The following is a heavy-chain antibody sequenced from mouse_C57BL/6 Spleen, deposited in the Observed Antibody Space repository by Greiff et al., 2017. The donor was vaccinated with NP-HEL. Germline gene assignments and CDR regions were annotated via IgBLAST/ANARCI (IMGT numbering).Heavy chain of an antibody. D-gene: IGHD2-3*01. CDR2: INPGSGGT. Sequence: QVQLQQSGAELVRPGTSVKVSCKASGYAFTNYLIEWVKQRPGQGLEWIGVINPGSGGTNYNEKFKGKATLTADKSSSTAYMQLSSLTSEDSAVYFCARSGDGYYPYYAMDYWGQGTSVTVSS. CDR3: ARSGDGYYPYYAMDY. V-gene: IGHV1-54*01. J-gene: IGHJ4*01. CDR1: GYAFTNYL.